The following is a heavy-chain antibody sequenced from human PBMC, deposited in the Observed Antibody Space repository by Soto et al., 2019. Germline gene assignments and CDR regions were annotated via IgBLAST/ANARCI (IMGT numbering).Heavy chain of an antibody. D-gene: IGHD3-16*01. CDR3: ARVRGNYYYYGMDV. CDR2: ISYDGSNK. V-gene: IGHV3-30-3*01. Sequence: LRLSCAASGFTFSSYAMHWVRQAPGKGLEWVAVISYDGSNKYYADSVKGRFTISRDNSKNTLYLQMNSLRAEDTAVYYCARVRGNYYYYGMDVWGQGTTVTVSS. CDR1: GFTFSSYA. J-gene: IGHJ6*02.